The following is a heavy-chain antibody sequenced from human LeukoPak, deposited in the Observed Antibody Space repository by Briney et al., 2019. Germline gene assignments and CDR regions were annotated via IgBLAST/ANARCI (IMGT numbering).Heavy chain of an antibody. V-gene: IGHV4-61*01. J-gene: IGHJ4*02. Sequence: PSETLSLTCTVSGGSVSSGSYYWSWIRQPPGRGLVWIAYIHYSGSAAYNPSLKSRVTISRDMSTNQFSLKMTSVTAADTAVYFCARDMGAPDYGSYSVDYWGQGTLVTVSS. CDR3: ARDMGAPDYGSYSVDY. D-gene: IGHD4-23*01. CDR2: IHYSGSA. CDR1: GGSVSSGSYY.